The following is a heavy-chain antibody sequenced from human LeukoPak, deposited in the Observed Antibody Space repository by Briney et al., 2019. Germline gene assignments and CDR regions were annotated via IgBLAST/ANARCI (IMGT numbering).Heavy chain of an antibody. CDR3: AKDLEYSSSWSEDH. CDR1: GFAFSSYG. D-gene: IGHD6-13*01. Sequence: GGSLRLSCAASGFAFSSYGMSWVRQAPGKGLEWVSAISGSGSSTYYADSVKGRFTISRDNSKNTLYLQMNSLRAEDTAVYYCAKDLEYSSSWSEDHWGQGTLVTVSS. J-gene: IGHJ4*02. CDR2: ISGSGSST. V-gene: IGHV3-23*01.